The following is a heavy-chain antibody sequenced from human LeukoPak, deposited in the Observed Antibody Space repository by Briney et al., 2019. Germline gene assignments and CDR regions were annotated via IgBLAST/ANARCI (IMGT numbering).Heavy chain of an antibody. J-gene: IGHJ4*02. CDR2: ISAYNGNT. D-gene: IGHD3-10*01. CDR3: ARDLGPGDYYGSGSYYYDY. V-gene: IGHV1-18*01. Sequence: ASVKVSCKASGYTFTSYGISWVRQAPGQGLEWMGWISAYNGNTNYAQKLQGRVTMTTDTSTSTAYMELRSLRSDDTAVYYCARDLGPGDYYGSGSYYYDYWGQGTLVTVSS. CDR1: GYTFTSYG.